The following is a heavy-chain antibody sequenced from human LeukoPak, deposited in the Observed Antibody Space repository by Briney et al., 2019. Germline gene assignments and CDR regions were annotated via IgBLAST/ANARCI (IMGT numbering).Heavy chain of an antibody. CDR1: GGSISSSSYY. D-gene: IGHD1-26*01. CDR3: ASPCGGSYYEGFDY. J-gene: IGHJ4*02. V-gene: IGHV4-39*01. Sequence: PSGTLSLTCTVSGGSISSSSYYWGWIRQPPGKGLEWIGSIYYSGSTYYNPSLKSRVTISVDTSKNQFSLKLSSVTAADTAVYYCASPCGGSYYEGFDYWGQGTLVTVSS. CDR2: IYYSGST.